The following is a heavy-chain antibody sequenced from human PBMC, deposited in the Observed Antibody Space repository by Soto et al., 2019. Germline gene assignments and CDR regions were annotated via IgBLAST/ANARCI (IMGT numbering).Heavy chain of an antibody. J-gene: IGHJ4*02. V-gene: IGHV3-74*01. D-gene: IGHD1-1*01. CDR3: ARGPRVSSTGTGAH. CDR1: GFTFSAYW. CDR2: ISDDGSTA. Sequence: GVLRLSCAVSGFTFSAYWMHWCLEFPGKVLTWVSRISDDGSTATYADSVKGRFVISRDNAKNSLYLEMNTLRVDDSGLYYCARGPRVSSTGTGAHWGRGTLVTVSS.